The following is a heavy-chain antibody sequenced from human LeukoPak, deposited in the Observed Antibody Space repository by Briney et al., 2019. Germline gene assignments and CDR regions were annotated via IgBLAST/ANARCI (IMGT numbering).Heavy chain of an antibody. J-gene: IGHJ4*02. Sequence: PAGGSLRLSCAASGFTFSSYAMSWVRQAPGKGLEWVSAISGSGGSTYYADSVKGRFTISRDNPKNTLYLQMNSLRAEDTAVYYCAKTPYHSSGWYYSDYWGQGTLVTVSS. CDR2: ISGSGGST. CDR3: AKTPYHSSGWYYSDY. D-gene: IGHD6-19*01. CDR1: GFTFSSYA. V-gene: IGHV3-23*01.